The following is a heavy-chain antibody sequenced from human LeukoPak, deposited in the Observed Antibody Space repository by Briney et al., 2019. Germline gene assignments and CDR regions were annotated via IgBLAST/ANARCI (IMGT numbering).Heavy chain of an antibody. Sequence: ASVKVSCKASGYTFTGYYMHWVRQAPGQGLEWMGWINPNSGGTNYAQKFQGRVTMTRDTSISTAYMELSRLRSDDTAVYYCARGRRDGYNLTLVDYWGQGTLVTVSS. D-gene: IGHD5-24*01. CDR2: INPNSGGT. V-gene: IGHV1-2*02. CDR1: GYTFTGYY. CDR3: ARGRRDGYNLTLVDY. J-gene: IGHJ4*02.